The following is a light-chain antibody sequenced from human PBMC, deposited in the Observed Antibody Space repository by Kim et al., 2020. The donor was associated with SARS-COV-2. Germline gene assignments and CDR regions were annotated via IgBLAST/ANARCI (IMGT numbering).Light chain of an antibody. Sequence: VALGQTVRIKCQGDSLRSYYATWYQKKPGQAPILVIYGKNNRPSGIPDRFSGSTSGNTASLTITGTQAGDEADYYCNSRDSNDNVVFGGGTKVTVL. J-gene: IGLJ2*01. CDR3: NSRDSNDNVV. V-gene: IGLV3-19*01. CDR2: GKN. CDR1: SLRSYY.